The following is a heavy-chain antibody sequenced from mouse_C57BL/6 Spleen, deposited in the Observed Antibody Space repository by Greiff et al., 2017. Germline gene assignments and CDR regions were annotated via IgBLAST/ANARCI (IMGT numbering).Heavy chain of an antibody. D-gene: IGHD2-3*01. V-gene: IGHV5-9-1*02. CDR2: ISSGGDYI. CDR3: TGEDYDRGAY. CDR1: GFTFSSYA. Sequence: EVQLMESGEGLVKPGGSLKLSCAASGFTFSSYAMSWVRQTPEKRLEWVAYISSGGDYIYYADTVKGRFTIARDNAMNTLYLQMSSLKSEDTAMYYCTGEDYDRGAYWGQGTLVTVSA. J-gene: IGHJ3*01.